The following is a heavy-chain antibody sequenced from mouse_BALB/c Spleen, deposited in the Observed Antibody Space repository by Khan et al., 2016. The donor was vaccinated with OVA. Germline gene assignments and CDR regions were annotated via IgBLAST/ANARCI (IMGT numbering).Heavy chain of an antibody. CDR2: IDPENGDT. D-gene: IGHD2-3*01. CDR1: GFNIKDYY. J-gene: IGHJ3*01. Sequence: EVMLVESGAELVRPGALVKLSCKASGFNIKDYYMHWVKQRPEQGLVWIGRIDPENGDTIYDPKFQGKASITSDTSSNTAYLQLSSLTSEDTAVSCSARDGYSPWFAYWGQGTLVTVAA. V-gene: IGHV14-1*02. CDR3: ARDGYSPWFAY.